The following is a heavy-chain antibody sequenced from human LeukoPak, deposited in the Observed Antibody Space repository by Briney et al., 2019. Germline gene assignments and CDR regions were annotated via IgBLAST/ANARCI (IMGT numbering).Heavy chain of an antibody. CDR1: GFTFSSYG. CDR3: ARSSGITIFGVVHPFDP. V-gene: IGHV3-33*01. D-gene: IGHD3-3*01. Sequence: GGSLRLSCAASGFTFSSYGMHWVRQAPAKGLEWVAVVSYDGNNKYYADSVRGRFTVSRDNSKNTLYLQMNSLRAEDTAVYHCARSSGITIFGVVHPFDPWGQGTLVTVSS. J-gene: IGHJ5*02. CDR2: VSYDGNNK.